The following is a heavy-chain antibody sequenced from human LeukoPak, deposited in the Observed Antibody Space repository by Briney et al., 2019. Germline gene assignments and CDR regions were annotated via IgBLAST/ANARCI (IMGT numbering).Heavy chain of an antibody. CDR3: ARDTVTIYYYYMDV. J-gene: IGHJ6*03. V-gene: IGHV3-7*01. CDR1: RFTFSSYW. CDR2: IKQDGSEK. D-gene: IGHD4-11*01. Sequence: GGSLRLSCAASRFTFSSYWMSWVRQAPGKGLEWVANIKQDGSEKYYVDSVKGRFTISRDNAKNSLYLQMNSLRAEDTAVYYCARDTVTIYYYYMDVWGKGTTVTVSS.